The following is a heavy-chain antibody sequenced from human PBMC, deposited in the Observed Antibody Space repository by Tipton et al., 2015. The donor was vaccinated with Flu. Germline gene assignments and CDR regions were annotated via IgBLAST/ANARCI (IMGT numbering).Heavy chain of an antibody. J-gene: IGHJ4*02. V-gene: IGHV3-43*01. CDR1: GFTFDDYT. Sequence: SLRLSCAASGFTFDDYTMHWVRQAPGKGLEWVSLISWDGGSTYYADSVKGRFTISRDNSKNSLYLQMNSLRTEDTALYYCAKDIAVRGVTPPDYWGQGTLVTVSS. D-gene: IGHD3-10*01. CDR3: AKDIAVRGVTPPDY. CDR2: ISWDGGST.